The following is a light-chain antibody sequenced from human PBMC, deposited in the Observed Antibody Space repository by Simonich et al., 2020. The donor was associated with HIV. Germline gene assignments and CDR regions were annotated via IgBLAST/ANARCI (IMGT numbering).Light chain of an antibody. CDR3: SSFATSSTYV. CDR2: EVN. CDR1: SSDVGVYNY. Sequence: QSALTQPASVSGSPGQSITISCTGTSSDVGVYNYVSWYQQHPGKAPKLMIYEVNKRPSGVPDRFSGFKSDNTAFLTISGLQAEDEAEYYCSSFATSSTYVFGTGTKVTAL. J-gene: IGLJ1*01. V-gene: IGLV2-14*01.